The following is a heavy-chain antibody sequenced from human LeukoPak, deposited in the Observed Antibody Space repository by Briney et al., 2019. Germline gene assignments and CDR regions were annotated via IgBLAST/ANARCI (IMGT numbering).Heavy chain of an antibody. CDR2: IRGSGANT. CDR1: EFAFSNYA. CDR3: ARVGGYSGSYYALDY. D-gene: IGHD1-26*01. V-gene: IGHV3-23*01. J-gene: IGHJ4*02. Sequence: PGGSLRLSCAASEFAFSNYAMTWVRQAPGKGLEWVSSIRGSGANTYYGASAQGRFTISRDNSKNTLYLQMNSLRAEGTAVYYCARVGGYSGSYYALDYWGQGTLVTVSS.